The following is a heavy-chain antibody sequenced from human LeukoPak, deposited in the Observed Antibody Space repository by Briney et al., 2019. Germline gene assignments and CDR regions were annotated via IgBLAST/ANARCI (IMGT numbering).Heavy chain of an antibody. D-gene: IGHD4-23*01. Sequence: PSETLSLTCTVSGGSISSYYWSWVRQPPGKGREWIGYIYYSGSTNYNPSLKSRVTISVDTSKNQFSLKLSSVTAADTAVYYCASGSDYGGNWGSYWGQGTLVTVSS. CDR2: IYYSGST. J-gene: IGHJ4*02. V-gene: IGHV4-59*01. CDR3: ASGSDYGGNWGSY. CDR1: GGSISSYY.